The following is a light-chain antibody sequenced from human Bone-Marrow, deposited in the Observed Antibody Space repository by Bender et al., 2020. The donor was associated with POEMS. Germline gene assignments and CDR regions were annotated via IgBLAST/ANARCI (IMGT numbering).Light chain of an antibody. J-gene: IGLJ3*02. Sequence: SYVLTQPPSVSVAPEETATITCGGANIGSKDVHWYQQKPGQAPVLVVYDNFDRPSGIPERFSGSRSGTSASLAISGLQSEDEADYYCAVWDDSLNGWVFGGGTKLTVL. V-gene: IGLV3-21*02. CDR3: AVWDDSLNGWV. CDR2: DNF. CDR1: NIGSKD.